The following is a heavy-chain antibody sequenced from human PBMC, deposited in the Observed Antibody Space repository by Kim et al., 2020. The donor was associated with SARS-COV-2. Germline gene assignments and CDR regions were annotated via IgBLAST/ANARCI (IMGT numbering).Heavy chain of an antibody. V-gene: IGHV3-74*01. D-gene: IGHD1-26*01. CDR1: GFTFSTYW. CDR3: ARSSGFDY. J-gene: IGHJ4*02. Sequence: GGSLRLSCVASGFTFSTYWMHWVRQAPGKELVWVSRINTDGSTTVYADSVKGQFTISRDNAKNTLYLQMNSLRVEDTAVYYCARSSGFDYWGPGTLVTVSS. CDR2: INTDGSTT.